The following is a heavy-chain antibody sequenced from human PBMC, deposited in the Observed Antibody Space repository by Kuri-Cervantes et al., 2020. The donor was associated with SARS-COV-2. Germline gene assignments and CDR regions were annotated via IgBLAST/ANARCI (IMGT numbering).Heavy chain of an antibody. D-gene: IGHD3-10*01. Sequence: SQTLSLTCAISGDSVSSNSAAWNWIRQSPSRGLEWLGRTYYRSKWYNDYAVSVKSRITINPGTSKNQFSLQLNSVTPEDTAVYYCASSPQTGDYYYYYMDVWGKGTTVTVSS. CDR2: TYYRSKWYN. CDR1: GDSVSSNSAA. J-gene: IGHJ6*03. V-gene: IGHV6-1*01. CDR3: ASSPQTGDYYYYYMDV.